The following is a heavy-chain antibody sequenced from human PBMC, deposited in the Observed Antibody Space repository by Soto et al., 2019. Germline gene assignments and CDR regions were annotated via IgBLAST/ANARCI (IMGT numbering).Heavy chain of an antibody. V-gene: IGHV3-21*06. J-gene: IGHJ6*02. CDR2: IREGTGYV. CDR1: GFTVSRYT. Sequence: GEAPRGVWAASGFTVSRYTMNWVRQAPGKGVEWVSSIREGTGYVFYADSLKGRFTISRDKAKNSLFLQLNSLRADDTAVYYCSREASAGFTHYGLDVWGQGTTVTVSS. CDR3: SREASAGFTHYGLDV. D-gene: IGHD6-19*01.